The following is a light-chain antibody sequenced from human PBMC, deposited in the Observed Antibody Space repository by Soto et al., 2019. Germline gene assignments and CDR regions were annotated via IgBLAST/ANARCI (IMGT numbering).Light chain of an antibody. CDR1: QSVSIN. CDR3: QQYNNWPPYT. J-gene: IGKJ2*01. V-gene: IGKV3-15*01. Sequence: EIVMTQSPATLSVSPGERATLSCRASQSVSINLAWYQQKPGQAPRLLIYGSSTRATGIPARFSGSGSGTEFTLTISSLQSEDFAVYYCQQYNNWPPYTFGQLTKLEI. CDR2: GSS.